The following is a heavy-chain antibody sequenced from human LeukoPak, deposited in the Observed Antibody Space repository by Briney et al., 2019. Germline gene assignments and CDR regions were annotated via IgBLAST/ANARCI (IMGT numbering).Heavy chain of an antibody. Sequence: GGSLRLSCVASGFMFDDYAMNWVRHIPEKGLEWVSSISWDGHKAEYADSLKGRFTMSRDNSKNSLYLQMNSLRAEDTALYYCAKDSSGWSDTFDYWGQGTLVTVSS. D-gene: IGHD6-19*01. CDR3: AKDSSGWSDTFDY. V-gene: IGHV3-9*01. CDR2: ISWDGHKA. J-gene: IGHJ4*02. CDR1: GFMFDDYA.